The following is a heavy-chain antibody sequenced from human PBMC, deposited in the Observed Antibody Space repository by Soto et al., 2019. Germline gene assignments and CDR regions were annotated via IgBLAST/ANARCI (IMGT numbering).Heavy chain of an antibody. CDR3: TRNGDIVLMVYAQDYYYYGMDV. J-gene: IGHJ6*02. Sequence: GGSLRLSCTASGFTFGDYAMSWFRQAPGKGLEWVGFIRSKAYGGTTEYAASVKGRFTISRDDSKSIAYLQMNSLKTEDTAVYYCTRNGDIVLMVYAQDYYYYGMDVWGQGTTVTVSS. CDR1: GFTFGDYA. D-gene: IGHD2-8*01. CDR2: IRSKAYGGTT. V-gene: IGHV3-49*03.